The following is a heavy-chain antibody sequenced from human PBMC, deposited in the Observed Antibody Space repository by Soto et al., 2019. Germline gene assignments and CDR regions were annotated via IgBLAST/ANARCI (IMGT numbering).Heavy chain of an antibody. V-gene: IGHV4-4*02. Sequence: SETLSLTCAVSGDSINDSHWWSWVRQTPGKGLEWIGETYHSGTTNYNPSLKTRVTISIDKSKNQFSLKMNSVTAADTAVYYCAREVNSSPARGPNWFDPWGQGTLVTVSS. D-gene: IGHD6-13*01. CDR1: GDSINDSHW. J-gene: IGHJ5*02. CDR2: TYHSGTT. CDR3: AREVNSSPARGPNWFDP.